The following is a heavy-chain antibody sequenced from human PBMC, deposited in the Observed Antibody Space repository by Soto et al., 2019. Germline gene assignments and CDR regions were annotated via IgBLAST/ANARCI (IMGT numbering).Heavy chain of an antibody. D-gene: IGHD1-1*01. Sequence: QVQLVQSGAEVKKPGASVKVSCKASGYTFTGCYMHWVRQAPGQGLEWMGWINPNSGGTNYAQKFQGWVTMTRDTSISTAYMELSRLRSDDTAVYYCARDSKLERYYYGMDVWGQGTTVTVSS. CDR3: ARDSKLERYYYGMDV. CDR1: GYTFTGCY. CDR2: INPNSGGT. V-gene: IGHV1-2*04. J-gene: IGHJ6*02.